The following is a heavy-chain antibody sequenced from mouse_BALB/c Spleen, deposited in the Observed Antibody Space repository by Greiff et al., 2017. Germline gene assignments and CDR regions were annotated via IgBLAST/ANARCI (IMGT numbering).Heavy chain of an antibody. CDR1: GFTFSSYT. CDR3: TTLLRLGY. CDR2: ISSGGSYT. Sequence: EVQLVESGGGLVKPGGSLKLSCAASGFTFSSYTMSWVRQTPEQRLEWVATISSGGSYTYYPDSVKGRFTISRDNAKNTLYLQMSSLKSEDTAMYYCTTLLRLGYWGQGTTLTVSS. V-gene: IGHV5-6-4*01. D-gene: IGHD1-2*01. J-gene: IGHJ2*01.